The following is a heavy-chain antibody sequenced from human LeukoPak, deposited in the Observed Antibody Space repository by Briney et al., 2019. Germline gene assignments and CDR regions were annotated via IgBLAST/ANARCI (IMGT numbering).Heavy chain of an antibody. CDR1: GSTFSSYS. V-gene: IGHV3-21*01. Sequence: GGSLRLSCAASGSTFSSYSMNWVRQAPGKGLEWVSSISSSSSYIYYADSVKGRFTISRDNAKNSLYLQMNSLRAEDTAVYYCAREAYDILTGYTSYYYYMDVWGKGTTVTVSS. D-gene: IGHD3-9*01. CDR3: AREAYDILTGYTSYYYYMDV. J-gene: IGHJ6*03. CDR2: ISSSSSYI.